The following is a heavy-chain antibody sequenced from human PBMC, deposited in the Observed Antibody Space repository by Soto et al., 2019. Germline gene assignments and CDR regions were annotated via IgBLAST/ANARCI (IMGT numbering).Heavy chain of an antibody. CDR2: IWYDGSNK. D-gene: IGHD6-19*01. Sequence: QVQLVESGGGVVQPGRSLRLSCAASGFTFSSYGMHWVRQAPGKGLEWVAVIWYDGSNKYYADSVKGRFTISRDNSKNTLYLQMNSPRAEDTAVYYCARGSSSGWYDGFDYWGQGTLVTVSS. CDR3: ARGSSSGWYDGFDY. CDR1: GFTFSSYG. V-gene: IGHV3-33*01. J-gene: IGHJ4*02.